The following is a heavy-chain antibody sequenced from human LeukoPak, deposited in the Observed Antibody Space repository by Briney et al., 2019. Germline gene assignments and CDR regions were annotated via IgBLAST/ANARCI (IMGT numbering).Heavy chain of an antibody. Sequence: GASGKVSCKASGYTFTGYYMHWVRQAPGQGLEWMGWINPNSGGTNYAQKFQGRVTMTRDTSISTAYMELSRLRSDDTAVYYCARPYDFWSGIIDYWGQGTLVTVSS. J-gene: IGHJ4*02. V-gene: IGHV1-2*02. CDR3: ARPYDFWSGIIDY. CDR2: INPNSGGT. CDR1: GYTFTGYY. D-gene: IGHD3-3*01.